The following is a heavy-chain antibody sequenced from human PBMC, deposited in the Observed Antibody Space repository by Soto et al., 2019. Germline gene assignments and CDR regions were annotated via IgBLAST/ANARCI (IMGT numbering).Heavy chain of an antibody. Sequence: ASVKVSCKASGGTFSSYAISWVRQAPGQGLEWMGGIIPIFGTANYAQKFQGRVTITADESTSTAYMELRSLRSEDTAVYYCASPSYDSSGYYYGFDYWGQGTLVTVSS. D-gene: IGHD3-22*01. CDR1: GGTFSSYA. V-gene: IGHV1-69*13. CDR2: IIPIFGTA. J-gene: IGHJ4*02. CDR3: ASPSYDSSGYYYGFDY.